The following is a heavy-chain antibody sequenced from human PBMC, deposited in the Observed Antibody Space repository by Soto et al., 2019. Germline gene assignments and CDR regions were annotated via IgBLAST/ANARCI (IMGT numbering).Heavy chain of an antibody. CDR2: INTDGSFR. CDR1: GFTFSNHW. D-gene: IGHD6-19*01. V-gene: IGHV3-74*01. Sequence: EVQLVESGGGLVQPGGSLRLSCTASGFTFSNHWMHWVRQGPGQGLVWVSRINTDGSFRDYADSVRGRFTISRDNAKNPLILQMNSLRAEDTAVYYCVRGTSAWSGKDYWGQGTLVTVSS. J-gene: IGHJ4*02. CDR3: VRGTSAWSGKDY.